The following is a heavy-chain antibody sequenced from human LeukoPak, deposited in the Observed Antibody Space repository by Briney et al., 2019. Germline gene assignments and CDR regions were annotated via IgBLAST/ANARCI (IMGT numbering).Heavy chain of an antibody. CDR1: GYTFTSYD. V-gene: IGHV1-8*01. J-gene: IGHJ4*02. D-gene: IGHD2-2*01. Sequence: ASVKASCKASGYTFTSYDINWVRQATGQGLEWMGWMNPNSGNTGYAQKFQGRVTMTRNTSISTAYMELSSLRSEDTAVYYCARGRRLPAAMGDYWGQGTLVTVSS. CDR3: ARGRRLPAAMGDY. CDR2: MNPNSGNT.